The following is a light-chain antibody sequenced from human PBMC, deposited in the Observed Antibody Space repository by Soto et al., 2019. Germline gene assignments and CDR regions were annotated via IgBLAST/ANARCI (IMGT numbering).Light chain of an antibody. CDR1: QSVSSSY. CDR3: QQYGSSPPDFT. Sequence: EIVLTQSPGTLSLSPGERATLSCRASQSVSSSYLAWYQQKPGQAPRLLIFGASYRATGIPDRFSGSGSGTDFTLTISRLEPEDFAVLYCQQYGSSPPDFTFGPGTKVDIK. V-gene: IGKV3-20*01. J-gene: IGKJ3*01. CDR2: GAS.